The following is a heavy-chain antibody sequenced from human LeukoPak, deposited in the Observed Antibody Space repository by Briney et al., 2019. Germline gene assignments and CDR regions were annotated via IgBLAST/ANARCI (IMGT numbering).Heavy chain of an antibody. D-gene: IGHD1-26*01. J-gene: IGHJ4*02. Sequence: SQTLSLTCTVSGGSISSGDYYWSWIRQPPGKGLQWIGYIYYSGSTYYNPSLKSRVTISVDTSKNQFSLKLSSVTAADTAVYYCARVCGSYEADNADYFDYWGQGTLVTVSS. CDR3: ARVCGSYEADNADYFDY. CDR1: GGSISSGDYY. V-gene: IGHV4-30-4*08. CDR2: IYYSGST.